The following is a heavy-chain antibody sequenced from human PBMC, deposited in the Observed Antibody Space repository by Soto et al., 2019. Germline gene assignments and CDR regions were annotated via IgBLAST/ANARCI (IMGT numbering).Heavy chain of an antibody. D-gene: IGHD3-22*01. CDR1: GYTLTELS. V-gene: IGHV1-24*01. Sequence: QVQLVQSGAEVKKPGASVKVSCKVSGYTLTELSMHWVRQAPGKGLEWMGGVDPEDGETIYAQKYQGRVTMTEDTSPDTADMELSSLRSEDTAVYYCATLRPHYESSGFLWAFDYWGQGTLGTVSS. CDR3: ATLRPHYESSGFLWAFDY. J-gene: IGHJ4*02. CDR2: VDPEDGET.